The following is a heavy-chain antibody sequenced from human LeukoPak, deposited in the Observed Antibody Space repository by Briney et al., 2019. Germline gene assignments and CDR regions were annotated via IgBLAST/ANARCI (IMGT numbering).Heavy chain of an antibody. CDR1: GYTFTGYY. CDR2: INPNSGGT. J-gene: IGHJ4*02. Sequence: ASVKVSCKASGYTFTGYYMHWVRQAPGQGLEWMGRINPNSGGTNYAKKFQGRVTMTRHTSSSTAYMELSRLRSDDTAVYYCARDFERYNWNYVPYYFDYWGQGTPVTVSS. D-gene: IGHD1-7*01. CDR3: ARDFERYNWNYVPYYFDY. V-gene: IGHV1-2*06.